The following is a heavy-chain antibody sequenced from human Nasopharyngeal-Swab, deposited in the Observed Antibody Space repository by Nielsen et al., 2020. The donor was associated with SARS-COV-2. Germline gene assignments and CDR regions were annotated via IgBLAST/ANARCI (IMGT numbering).Heavy chain of an antibody. CDR3: ARGVGPQPLPSYFDY. J-gene: IGHJ4*02. Sequence: GVLKISCAASGFTFSSYWMHWVRQAPGKGLVWVSRIDTVGSSTIYADSVKGRFTISRDNAQNTLYLQMNSLTAEDAAVYYCARGVGPQPLPSYFDYWGQGTLVTVSS. V-gene: IGHV3-74*01. CDR2: IDTVGSST. D-gene: IGHD2-15*01. CDR1: GFTFSSYW.